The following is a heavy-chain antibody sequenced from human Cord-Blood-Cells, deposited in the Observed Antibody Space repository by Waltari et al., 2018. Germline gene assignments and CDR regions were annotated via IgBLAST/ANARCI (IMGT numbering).Heavy chain of an antibody. CDR3: AKHKWGYSSSFDY. D-gene: IGHD6-13*01. CDR2: ISGSGGST. Sequence: EVQLLESGGGLVQPGGSLRLSCAASGFTFSSYAISWVRQAPGKGLGWVSAISGSGGSTYYADSVKGRFTISRENSKNTVYLQMNGLRAEDTAVYYCAKHKWGYSSSFDYWGQGTLVTVSS. V-gene: IGHV3-23*01. CDR1: GFTFSSYA. J-gene: IGHJ4*02.